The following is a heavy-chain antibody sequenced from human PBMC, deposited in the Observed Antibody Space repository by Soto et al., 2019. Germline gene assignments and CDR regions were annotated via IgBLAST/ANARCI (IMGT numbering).Heavy chain of an antibody. D-gene: IGHD2-2*01. CDR2: ISASGRTM. CDR1: GFTFSDYY. V-gene: IGHV3-11*01. J-gene: IGHJ4*02. CDR3: AKDRYLRHSAPDY. Sequence: VGSLRLSCTTSGFTFSDYYMNWIRQAPGKGLEWLSYISASGRTMYYTDSVQGRFTISRDNAKNSLYLQMSGLRAEDTAVYYCAKDRYLRHSAPDYWGQGALVTVSS.